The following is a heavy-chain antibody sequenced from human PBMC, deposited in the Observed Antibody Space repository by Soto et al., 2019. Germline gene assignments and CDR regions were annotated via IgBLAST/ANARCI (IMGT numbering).Heavy chain of an antibody. CDR1: GFSFSSYA. J-gene: IGHJ4*02. D-gene: IGHD6-19*01. CDR2: ISYDGSNK. Sequence: VQLVESGGGVVQPGRSLRLSCAASGFSFSSYAMHWVRQAPGKGLEWVAVISYDGSNKYYADSVKGRFTISRDNSKNTLYLQMNSLRAEDTAVYYSARDRPLSSGWYEGSDYWGQGTLVTVSS. V-gene: IGHV3-30-3*01. CDR3: ARDRPLSSGWYEGSDY.